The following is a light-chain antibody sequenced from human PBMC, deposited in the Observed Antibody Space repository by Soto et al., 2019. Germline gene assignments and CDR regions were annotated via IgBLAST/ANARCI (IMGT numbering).Light chain of an antibody. CDR1: SGHSSYA. CDR3: QTWGTGIVV. V-gene: IGLV4-69*01. Sequence: QLVLTQSPSASASLGASVKLTCTLSSGHSSYAIAWHQQQPEKGPRYLMKLNSDGSHSKGDGTPDRFSGSSSGAERYLTISSLQSEGEADYYCQTWGTGIVVFGGGTKLTVL. J-gene: IGLJ2*01. CDR2: LNSDGSH.